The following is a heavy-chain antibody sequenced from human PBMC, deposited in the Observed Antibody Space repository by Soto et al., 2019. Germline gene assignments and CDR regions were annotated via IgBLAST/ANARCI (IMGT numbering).Heavy chain of an antibody. CDR3: ARGIFRCSGGSCRTFDI. CDR1: GGSISNYY. V-gene: IGHV4-34*01. Sequence: SETLSLTCTVSGGSISNYYWSWIRQPPGKGLEWIGEINHSGSTNYNPSLKSRVTISVDTSKNQFSLKLNSMTAADTAVYFCARGIFRCSGGSCRTFDIWGRGTMVTVSS. CDR2: INHSGST. D-gene: IGHD2-15*01. J-gene: IGHJ3*02.